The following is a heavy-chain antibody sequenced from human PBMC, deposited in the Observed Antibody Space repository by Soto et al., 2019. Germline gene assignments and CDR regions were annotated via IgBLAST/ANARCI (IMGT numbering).Heavy chain of an antibody. CDR2: LNTNSGST. CDR3: AREKTSYGMDV. CDR1: GYTFTSYD. Sequence: QVQLVQSGAEVTKPGASVKVSCKASGYTFTSYDINWLRQSTGQGLEWMGWLNTNSGSTGYAQKFQGRVTMTRNTSISTAYMELSSLRSEYTALYCCAREKTSYGMDVWGQGTTVTVSS. J-gene: IGHJ6*02. V-gene: IGHV1-8*01.